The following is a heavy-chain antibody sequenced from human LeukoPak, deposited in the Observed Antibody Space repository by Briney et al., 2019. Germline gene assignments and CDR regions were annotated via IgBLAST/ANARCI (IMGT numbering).Heavy chain of an antibody. CDR2: ISWNSGSI. D-gene: IGHD2-2*01. CDR1: GFTFDDYA. CDR3: AKDFGSSTFRWFDP. J-gene: IGHJ5*02. V-gene: IGHV3-9*01. Sequence: GGSLRLSCAASGFTFDDYAMHWVRQAPGKGLEWVSGISWNSGSIGYADSVKGRFTISRDNAKNSLYLQMNSLRAEDTALYYCAKDFGSSTFRWFDPWGQGTLVTVSS.